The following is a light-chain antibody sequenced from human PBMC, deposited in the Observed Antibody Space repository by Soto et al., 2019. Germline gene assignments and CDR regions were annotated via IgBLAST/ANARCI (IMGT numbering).Light chain of an antibody. CDR3: QHYDNWPPWT. V-gene: IGKV3-15*01. Sequence: EIVMTQSPVTLSVSPGERATLSCRASQSVNRNLAWCQQKPGQAPRLLIYAASARATGIPARFRGSGSGTEFTLTISSLQSEDFAVYYCQHYDNWPPWTFGQGTKVEIK. CDR2: AAS. CDR1: QSVNRN. J-gene: IGKJ1*01.